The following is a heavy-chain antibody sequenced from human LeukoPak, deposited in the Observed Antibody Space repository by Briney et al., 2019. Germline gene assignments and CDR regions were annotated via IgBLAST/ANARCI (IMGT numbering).Heavy chain of an antibody. CDR1: GFTFSSYW. CDR3: ASRYYDSSGYLLGFDY. J-gene: IGHJ4*02. V-gene: IGHV3-74*01. D-gene: IGHD3-22*01. Sequence: GGSLRLSCAASGFTFSSYWMHWVRQAPGKGLVWVSRINSDGSSTSYADSVKGRFTISRDNAKNTLYLQMNSLRAEDTAVYYCASRYYDSSGYLLGFDYWGQGTLVTVSS. CDR2: INSDGSST.